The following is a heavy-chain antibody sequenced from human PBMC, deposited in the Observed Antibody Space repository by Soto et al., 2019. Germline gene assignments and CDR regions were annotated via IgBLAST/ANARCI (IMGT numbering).Heavy chain of an antibody. CDR2: IYPGYSGT. Sequence: GESLKISCKGSGFSFSSYWIGWVRQMPGKGLEWMGIIYPGYSGTRYSPSFQGQVTISADTSTSTAYLQWSSLQASDTAMYYCARLSCISPTCHPDYDGSFDQWGQGTLVTVSS. J-gene: IGHJ4*02. CDR1: GFSFSSYW. D-gene: IGHD2-2*01. CDR3: ARLSCISPTCHPDYDGSFDQ. V-gene: IGHV5-51*01.